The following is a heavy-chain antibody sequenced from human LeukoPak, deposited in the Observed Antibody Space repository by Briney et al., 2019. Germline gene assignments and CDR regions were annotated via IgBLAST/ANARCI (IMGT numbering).Heavy chain of an antibody. V-gene: IGHV3-7*01. D-gene: IGHD5-24*01. CDR3: ARSKTRERPVDY. CDR1: GFTFSSYW. J-gene: IGHJ4*02. Sequence: GGSLRFSCAASGFTFSSYWMTWVRRAPGKGPEWVAHIKEDESQKYYVDSVKGRFTISRDNAKNSLYLQMNSLRGEDTAVYYCARSKTRERPVDYWGQGTLVTVSS. CDR2: IKEDESQK.